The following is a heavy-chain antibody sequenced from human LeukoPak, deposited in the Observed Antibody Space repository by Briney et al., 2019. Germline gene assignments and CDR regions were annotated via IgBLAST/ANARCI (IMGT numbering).Heavy chain of an antibody. CDR1: GYTFTGYY. Sequence: GASVKVSCKASGYTFTGYYMHWVRQAPGQGLEWMGWINPNSGATNYAQKFQGRVTMTRDTSISTAYMELSSLRSEDTAVYYCARTSIAAAASDYWGQGTLVTVSS. J-gene: IGHJ4*02. CDR3: ARTSIAAAASDY. D-gene: IGHD6-13*01. CDR2: INPNSGAT. V-gene: IGHV1-2*02.